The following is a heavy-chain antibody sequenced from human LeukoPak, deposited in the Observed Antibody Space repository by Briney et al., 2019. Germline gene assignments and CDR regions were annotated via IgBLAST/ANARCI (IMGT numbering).Heavy chain of an antibody. CDR3: ARAHLSSASTDYMTV. CDR1: GFTFNSYG. J-gene: IGHJ6*03. CDR2: ISYDGTNK. Sequence: GGSLRLSCAASGFTFNSYGMHWVRQVPGKGLEWVAIISYDGTNKYYADSVKGRFTISRDSSKNTLYLQMNSLRPEDTAVYYCARAHLSSASTDYMTVWGKGTTVTVSS. V-gene: IGHV3-30*03. D-gene: IGHD6-6*01.